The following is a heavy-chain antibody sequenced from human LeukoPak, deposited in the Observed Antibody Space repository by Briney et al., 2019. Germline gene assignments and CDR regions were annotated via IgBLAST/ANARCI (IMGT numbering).Heavy chain of an antibody. CDR3: ARETPYDFWSGHDAFDI. J-gene: IGHJ3*02. Sequence: GGSLRLSCAASGFTFSSYEMNWVRQARGKGLEWVSYISSSGSTIYYADSVKGRFTISRDNAKNSLYLQMNSLRAEDTAVYYCARETPYDFWSGHDAFDIWGQGTMVTVSS. D-gene: IGHD3-3*01. V-gene: IGHV3-48*03. CDR2: ISSSGSTI. CDR1: GFTFSSYE.